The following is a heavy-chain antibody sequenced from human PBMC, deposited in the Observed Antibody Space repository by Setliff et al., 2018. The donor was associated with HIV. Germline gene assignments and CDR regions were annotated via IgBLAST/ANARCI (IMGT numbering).Heavy chain of an antibody. Sequence: SSETLSLTCTVSAYSIRNDYYWGWIRQSPGKGLEWIGTLYYDGNTYYNPSLKSRVTISVDTSKNQFSLKLTSVTAADTAVYKCVRHVWSDDFLVPGWFDSWSQGTLVTVSS. CDR1: AYSIRNDYY. D-gene: IGHD3-3*01. CDR3: VRHVWSDDFLVPGWFDS. J-gene: IGHJ5*01. V-gene: IGHV4-38-2*02. CDR2: LYYDGNT.